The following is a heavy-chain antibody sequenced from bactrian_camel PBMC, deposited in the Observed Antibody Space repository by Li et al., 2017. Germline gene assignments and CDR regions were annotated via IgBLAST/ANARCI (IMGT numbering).Heavy chain of an antibody. V-gene: IGHV3-2*01. J-gene: IGHJ6*01. Sequence: HVQLVESGGGLVQPGGSLRLSCAASGFTFSSYYMSWVRQAPGKGLECVSSIYTGGGSTYYADSVKGRFTISQDNAKTTAYLQMDSLKPEDTAVYYCAADLSPYSDCSDRRIGYWGQGTQVTVS. CDR2: IYTGGGST. CDR3: AADLSPYSDCSDRRIGY. CDR1: GFTFSSYY. D-gene: IGHD4*01.